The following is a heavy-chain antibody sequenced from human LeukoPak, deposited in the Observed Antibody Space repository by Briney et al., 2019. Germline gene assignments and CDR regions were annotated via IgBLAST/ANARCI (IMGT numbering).Heavy chain of an antibody. CDR3: RFYTSGSDY. V-gene: IGHV3-23*01. CDR2: IRASDDTT. CDR1: GFTFSTSA. J-gene: IGHJ4*02. Sequence: GGSLRLSCEVFGFTFSTSAMSWVRQAPGKGLEWVSGIRASDDTTYYVDSVKGRFTVSRDNSKNTLYLQMNILRVEDTAVYYCRFYTSGSDYWGQGTLVTVSS. D-gene: IGHD3-22*01.